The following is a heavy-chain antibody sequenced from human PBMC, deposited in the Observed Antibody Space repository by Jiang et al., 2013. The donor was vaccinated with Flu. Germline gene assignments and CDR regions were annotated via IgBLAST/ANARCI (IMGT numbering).Heavy chain of an antibody. CDR2: ISSSSSYI. V-gene: IGHV3-21*01. J-gene: IGHJ4*02. Sequence: VESGGGLVRPGGSLRLSCAASGFTFSSYSMNWVRQAPGKGLEWVSSISSSSSYIYYADSVKGRFTISRDNAKNSLYLQMNSLRAEDTAVYYCARDYSGPSSTSCYAGWLCGNLIDYWGQGTLVTVSS. D-gene: IGHD2-2*01. CDR1: GFTFSSYS. CDR3: ARDYSGPSSTSCYAGWLCGNLIDY.